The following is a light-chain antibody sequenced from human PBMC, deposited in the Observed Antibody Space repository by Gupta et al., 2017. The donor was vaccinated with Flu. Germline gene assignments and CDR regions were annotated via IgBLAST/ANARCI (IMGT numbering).Light chain of an antibody. J-gene: IGKJ2*03. CDR2: QVS. V-gene: IGKV1-5*03. Sequence: PSSLSASIGDRVTITFRASQGIRTWLALYQQKPGQTPKLLIYQVSNLYSGVPSRFSGGASGADFTLTISNLQPDDSATYYCQQMNSYGYSFGQGTKVEIK. CDR1: QGIRTW. CDR3: QQMNSYGYS.